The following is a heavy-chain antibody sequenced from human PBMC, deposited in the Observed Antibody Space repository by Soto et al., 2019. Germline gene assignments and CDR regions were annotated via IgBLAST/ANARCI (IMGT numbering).Heavy chain of an antibody. CDR2: ISYPGTT. J-gene: IGHJ5*02. V-gene: IGHV4-59*08. CDR1: NDSISNYY. Sequence: QVHLHESGPGLVKPSETLSLTCTVSNDSISNYYWNWIRQSPGKGLEWIGYISYPGTTNYNPSLKSRVAISLDTSKKQFALTVSSVTAADTAVYFCARGGVMVNDNWLDPWGQGTLVTVSS. CDR3: ARGGVMVNDNWLDP. D-gene: IGHD2-8*01.